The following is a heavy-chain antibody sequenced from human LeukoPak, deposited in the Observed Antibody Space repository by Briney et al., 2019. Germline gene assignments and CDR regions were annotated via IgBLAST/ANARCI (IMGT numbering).Heavy chain of an antibody. J-gene: IGHJ3*02. CDR2: IYYSGST. CDR3: ARVKWELLGAFDI. Sequence: SETLSLTCTVSGGSISSYYWSWIRQPPGKGLEWIGYIYYSGSTNYNPSLKSRVTIPVDTSKNQFSLKLSSVTAADTAVYYCARVKWELLGAFDIWGQGTMVTVSS. V-gene: IGHV4-59*01. D-gene: IGHD1-26*01. CDR1: GGSISSYY.